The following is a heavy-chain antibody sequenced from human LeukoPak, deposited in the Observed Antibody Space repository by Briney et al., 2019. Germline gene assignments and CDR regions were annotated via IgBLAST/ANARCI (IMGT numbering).Heavy chain of an antibody. CDR3: ARVLHKRNYDSSDYYGS. CDR2: ISSSGSTI. V-gene: IGHV3-48*03. J-gene: IGHJ5*02. CDR1: GFTFRSYE. D-gene: IGHD3-22*01. Sequence: GGSLRLSCAASGFTFRSYEMNWVRQAPGKGLEWVSYISSSGSTIYYADSVKGRFTISRDNAKNSLYLQLNSLRAEDTAVYYCARVLHKRNYDSSDYYGSWGQGTLVTVSS.